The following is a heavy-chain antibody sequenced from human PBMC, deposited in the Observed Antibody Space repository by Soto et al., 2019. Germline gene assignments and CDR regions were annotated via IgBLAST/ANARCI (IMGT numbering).Heavy chain of an antibody. D-gene: IGHD2-2*01. Sequence: ASVKVSCKASGYTFTSYVMHWVRQAPGQRLEWMGWINAGNGNTKYSQKFQGRVTITRDTSASTAYMEPSSLRSEDTAVYYCARVSSYCSSTSCPPSFDYWGQGTLVTVSS. CDR2: INAGNGNT. CDR1: GYTFTSYV. J-gene: IGHJ4*02. CDR3: ARVSSYCSSTSCPPSFDY. V-gene: IGHV1-3*01.